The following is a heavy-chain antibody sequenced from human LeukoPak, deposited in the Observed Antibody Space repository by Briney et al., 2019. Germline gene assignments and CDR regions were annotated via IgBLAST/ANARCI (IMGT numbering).Heavy chain of an antibody. D-gene: IGHD3-9*01. CDR1: GFTFSGYW. V-gene: IGHV3-74*01. CDR3: ARDVLRYFDSRVYGMDV. Sequence: WGSLRLSCAASGFTFSGYWMHWVRQAPGKGLVWVSRINSDGSSTSYADSVKGRFTISRANAKNTLYLQMNSLRAEDTAVYYCARDVLRYFDSRVYGMDVSGQGTTVTVSS. CDR2: INSDGSST. J-gene: IGHJ6*02.